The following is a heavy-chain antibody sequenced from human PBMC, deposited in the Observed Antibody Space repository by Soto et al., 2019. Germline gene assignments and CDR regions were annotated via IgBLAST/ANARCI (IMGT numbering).Heavy chain of an antibody. J-gene: IGHJ6*02. CDR2: INPNSGDT. V-gene: IGHV1-2*02. D-gene: IGHD1-26*01. Sequence: ASVKVSCKASGYTFTGYYVHWVRQAPGQGLEWMGWINPNSGDTYLAQRFQGRVTMNRDTSIGTAYMELRGLTSDDTAEYYCAKGGAIVAAGTRVYLYYSGMDVWGQGTTVTVSS. CDR1: GYTFTGYY. CDR3: AKGGAIVAAGTRVYLYYSGMDV.